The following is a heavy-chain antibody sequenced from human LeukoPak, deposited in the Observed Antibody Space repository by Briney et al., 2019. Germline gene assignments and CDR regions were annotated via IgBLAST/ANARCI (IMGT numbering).Heavy chain of an antibody. CDR2: IKLDGSEK. CDR3: ARDQYDTWSRRGNFDS. D-gene: IGHD3/OR15-3a*01. Sequence: PGGSLRLSCVASGFTFGKYWMSWVRQAPGKGLEWVANIKLDGSEKNYVDSVKGRFTISRDNTKNSLYLQMNCLRAEDTAVFYCARDQYDTWSRRGNFDSWGQGTLVTVSS. CDR1: GFTFGKYW. V-gene: IGHV3-7*03. J-gene: IGHJ4*02.